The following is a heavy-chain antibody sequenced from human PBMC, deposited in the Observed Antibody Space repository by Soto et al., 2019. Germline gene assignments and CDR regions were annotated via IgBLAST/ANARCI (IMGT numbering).Heavy chain of an antibody. CDR3: ARDWAAAGNPYFDY. Sequence: GGSLRLSCAASVFTFTSYRMNWVRQAPGKGLEWVTSISSSRRYTYYADSVKGRFTITRDNAKNSLYLQMNSLRAEDPPLYYCARDWAAAGNPYFDYWGQGMLATDSS. D-gene: IGHD6-13*01. CDR1: VFTFTSYR. V-gene: IGHV3-21*01. J-gene: IGHJ4*02. CDR2: ISSSRRYT.